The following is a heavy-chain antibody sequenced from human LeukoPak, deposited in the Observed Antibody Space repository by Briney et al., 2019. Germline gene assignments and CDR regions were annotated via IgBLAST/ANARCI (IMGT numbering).Heavy chain of an antibody. V-gene: IGHV4-61*01. Sequence: EPSETLSLTCSVSGVSVSSRSYYWSWLRQPPGKGLEWSGYIYYGGSTNYNPSLKIRVTISVYTSKNQFSLKVRSVTAADTAVYYCARGRSESYSDDYWGQGTLVTVSS. D-gene: IGHD1-26*01. CDR3: ARGRSESYSDDY. CDR1: GVSVSSRSYY. CDR2: IYYGGST. J-gene: IGHJ4*02.